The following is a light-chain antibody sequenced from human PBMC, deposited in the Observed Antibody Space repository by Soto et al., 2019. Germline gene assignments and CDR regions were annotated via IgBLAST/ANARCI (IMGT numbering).Light chain of an antibody. CDR3: QQRSNWPPA. CDR2: DAS. Sequence: EIVLTQSPATLSLSPGEIATLSCRASQSVSSYLAWSQQKPGQAPRLLIYDASNRATGITARFSGSGSGTDFTLTISSLEPEDFAVYYCQQRSNWPPAFGQGTRLEIK. CDR1: QSVSSY. V-gene: IGKV3-11*01. J-gene: IGKJ5*01.